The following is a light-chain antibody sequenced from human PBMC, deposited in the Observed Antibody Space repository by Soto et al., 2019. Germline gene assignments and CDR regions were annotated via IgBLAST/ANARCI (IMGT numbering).Light chain of an antibody. CDR2: RDN. CDR3: QVWVSSTVV. J-gene: IGLJ2*01. Sequence: SYELTQPLSVSVALGQTARITCGGNNIESKNVHWYQQKPGQAPVLAIYRDNKRPSGSPERFSGSNSGNTATLTITRAQAWDEADYYCQVWVSSTVVFGGGTKLTVL. V-gene: IGLV3-9*01. CDR1: NIESKN.